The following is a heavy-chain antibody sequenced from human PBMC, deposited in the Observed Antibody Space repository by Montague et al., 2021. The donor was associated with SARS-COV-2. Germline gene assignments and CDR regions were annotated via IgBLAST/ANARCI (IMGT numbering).Heavy chain of an antibody. D-gene: IGHD3-3*01. J-gene: IGHJ3*02. CDR2: VNHSGST. CDR3: ARGQVTIFGVLIMLPAAGALAI. Sequence: SETLSLTCAVYGGSFSGYYWSWIRQPPGKGLEWIGGVNHSGSTNYNPSLKSRVTISVDTSKNQFSLKMNSVSAADTAVYYCARGQVTIFGVLIMLPAAGALAIWGRGTMVSVSS. CDR1: GGSFSGYY. V-gene: IGHV4-34*01.